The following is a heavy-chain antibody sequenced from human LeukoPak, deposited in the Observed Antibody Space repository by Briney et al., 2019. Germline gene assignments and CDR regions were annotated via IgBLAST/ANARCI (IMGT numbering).Heavy chain of an antibody. CDR3: ARDLPAPAGGHSIVVVVAARHPYYYYGMDV. D-gene: IGHD2-15*01. Sequence: GGSLRLSCAASGFTFSSYSMNWVRQAPGKGLEWVSPISSSSSYIYYADSVKGRFTISRDNAKNSLYLQMNSLRAEDTAVYYCARDLPAPAGGHSIVVVVAARHPYYYYGMDVWGQGTTVTVSS. CDR1: GFTFSSYS. V-gene: IGHV3-21*01. CDR2: ISSSSSYI. J-gene: IGHJ6*02.